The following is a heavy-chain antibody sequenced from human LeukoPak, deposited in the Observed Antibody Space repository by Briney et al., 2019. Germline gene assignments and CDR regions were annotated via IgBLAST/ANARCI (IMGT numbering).Heavy chain of an antibody. Sequence: GASVKVSCKASGYIFTSYYIHWVRQAPGQGLEWMGIINPSGGNTNYAQKFQGRVTMTRDTSINTAYMDLSRLKSDDTGVYYCARVMVWGIAAAPNDYWGQGTLVTVSS. CDR1: GYIFTSYY. D-gene: IGHD6-13*01. CDR2: INPSGGNT. V-gene: IGHV1-46*01. CDR3: ARVMVWGIAAAPNDY. J-gene: IGHJ4*02.